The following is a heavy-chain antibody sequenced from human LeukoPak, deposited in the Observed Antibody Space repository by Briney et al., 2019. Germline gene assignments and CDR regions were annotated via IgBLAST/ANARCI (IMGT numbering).Heavy chain of an antibody. CDR1: GGFITTGHW. V-gene: IGHV4-4*02. J-gene: IGHJ4*02. Sequence: SETLSLTCTVSGGFITTGHWWSWVRQSPGKGLEWIGEVFHSGSTNYNPSLESRVTISVDTFKKQFFLKLNSVTAADTAVYYCSRTSYNSGPTPGGYWGRGTLVTVSS. D-gene: IGHD1-14*01. CDR3: SRTSYNSGPTPGGY. CDR2: VFHSGST.